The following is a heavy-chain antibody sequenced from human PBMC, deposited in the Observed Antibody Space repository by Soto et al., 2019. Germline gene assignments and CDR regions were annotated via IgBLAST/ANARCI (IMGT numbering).Heavy chain of an antibody. CDR2: IYYSGST. CDR1: GGSISSSSYY. CDR3: AGYYDFWSGYYTTGAYFDY. D-gene: IGHD3-3*01. V-gene: IGHV4-39*01. J-gene: IGHJ4*02. Sequence: ASETLSLTCTVSGGSISSSSYYWGWIRQPLGKGLEWIGSIYYSGSTYYNPSLKSRVTISVDTSKNQFSLKLSSVTAADTAVYYCAGYYDFWSGYYTTGAYFDYWGQGTLVTVSS.